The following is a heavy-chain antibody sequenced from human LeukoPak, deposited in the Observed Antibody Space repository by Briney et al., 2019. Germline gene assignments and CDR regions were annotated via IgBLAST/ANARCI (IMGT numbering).Heavy chain of an antibody. CDR3: ASIAARRSAFDI. V-gene: IGHV1-2*02. CDR1: GYTFSGYY. Sequence: GASVKVSCKASGYTFSGYYIHWVRQAPGQGLEWMAWINPNSRGTHSAQKFQGRVTMTSDTSISTAYMELSSLTSDDTAVYYCASIAARRSAFDIWGQGTMVTVSS. D-gene: IGHD6-6*01. J-gene: IGHJ3*02. CDR2: INPNSRGT.